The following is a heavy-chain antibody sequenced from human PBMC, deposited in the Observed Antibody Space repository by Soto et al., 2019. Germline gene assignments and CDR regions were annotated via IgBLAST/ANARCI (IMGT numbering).Heavy chain of an antibody. CDR3: ARVAAAGSYYYYGMDV. V-gene: IGHV2-70*01. CDR1: GFSLTTTGMC. D-gene: IGHD6-13*01. CDR2: IDWDDDK. Sequence: SGPTLVNPTQTLTLTCTFSGFSLTTTGMCVSWIRQPPGKALEWLALIDWDDDKYYSTSLKTRLTISKDTSKNQVVLSMTNMDPVDTATYYCARVAAAGSYYYYGMDVWGQGTTVTVSS. J-gene: IGHJ6*02.